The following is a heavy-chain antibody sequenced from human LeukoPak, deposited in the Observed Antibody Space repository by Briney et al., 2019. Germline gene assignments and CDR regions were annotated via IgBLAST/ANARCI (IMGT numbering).Heavy chain of an antibody. Sequence: ASVKVSCKASGYTFINYDISWVRQAPGQGLEWMGWISAYNGNTNYAQKLQGRVTMTTDTSTSTAYMELRSLRSDDTAVYYCARVRTGTKLFDYWGQGTLVTVSS. CDR2: ISAYNGNT. CDR3: ARVRTGTKLFDY. D-gene: IGHD1-1*01. J-gene: IGHJ4*02. V-gene: IGHV1-18*01. CDR1: GYTFINYD.